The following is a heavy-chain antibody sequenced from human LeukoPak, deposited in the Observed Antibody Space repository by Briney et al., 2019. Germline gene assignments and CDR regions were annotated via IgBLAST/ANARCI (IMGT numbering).Heavy chain of an antibody. Sequence: GGSMRLSCAASGFTVSSNYMSWVRQAPGKGLEWVSVIYSGGSTYYADSVKGRFTISRDNSKNTLYLQMNSLRAEDTAVYYCARVSWFAFDIWGQGTMVTVSS. CDR1: GFTVSSNY. D-gene: IGHD6-13*01. CDR3: ARVSWFAFDI. J-gene: IGHJ3*02. V-gene: IGHV3-53*01. CDR2: IYSGGST.